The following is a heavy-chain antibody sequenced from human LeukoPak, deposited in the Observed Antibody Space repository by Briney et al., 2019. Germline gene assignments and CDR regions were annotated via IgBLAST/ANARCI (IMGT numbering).Heavy chain of an antibody. V-gene: IGHV3-74*01. CDR1: GFTFSSYW. D-gene: IGHD6-25*01. J-gene: IGHJ4*02. Sequence: GGSLRLSCAASGFTFSSYWVHWVRQAPGKGLVWVSRINSDGSSTSYADSVKGRFTISRDNAKNTLYLQMNSLRAEDTAVYYCARVRENSSGWFDYWGQGTLVTVSS. CDR2: INSDGSST. CDR3: ARVRENSSGWFDY.